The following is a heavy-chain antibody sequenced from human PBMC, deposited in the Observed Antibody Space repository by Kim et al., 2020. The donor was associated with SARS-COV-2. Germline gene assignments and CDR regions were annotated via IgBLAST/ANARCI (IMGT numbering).Heavy chain of an antibody. Sequence: VKGRFTISRDNAKNSLYLQMNSLRAEDTAVYYCARSDYDFWSGYPNPFDYWGQGTLVTVSS. J-gene: IGHJ4*02. D-gene: IGHD3-3*01. V-gene: IGHV3-11*06. CDR3: ARSDYDFWSGYPNPFDY.